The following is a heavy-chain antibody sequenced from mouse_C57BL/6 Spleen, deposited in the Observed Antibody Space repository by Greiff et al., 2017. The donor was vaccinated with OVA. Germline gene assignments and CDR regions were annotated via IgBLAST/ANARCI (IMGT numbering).Heavy chain of an antibody. Sequence: QVQLQQPGAELVKPGASVKLSCKASGYTFTSYWMHWVKQRPGQGLEWIGEIDPSDSYTNYNQKFKGKATLTVDPSSSTAYMQLSSLTSEDSAVDYCGTKRSQDALAYWGQGTLVTVSA. CDR2: IDPSDSYT. J-gene: IGHJ3*01. V-gene: IGHV1-50*01. D-gene: IGHD3-2*02. CDR3: GTKRSQDALAY. CDR1: GYTFTSYW.